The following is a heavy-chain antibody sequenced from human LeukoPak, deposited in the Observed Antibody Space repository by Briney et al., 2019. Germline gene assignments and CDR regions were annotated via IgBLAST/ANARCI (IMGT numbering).Heavy chain of an antibody. J-gene: IGHJ2*01. CDR1: GGSISSYY. CDR2: IYYSGST. D-gene: IGHD3-3*01. Sequence: SETLSLTCTVSGGSISSYYWSWIRQPPGKGLEWIGYIYYSGSTNYNPSLKSRVTISVDTSKNQFSLKLSSVTAADTAVYYCARNRDYDFWSGFVWYFDLWGRGTLVTVSS. CDR3: ARNRDYDFWSGFVWYFDL. V-gene: IGHV4-59*01.